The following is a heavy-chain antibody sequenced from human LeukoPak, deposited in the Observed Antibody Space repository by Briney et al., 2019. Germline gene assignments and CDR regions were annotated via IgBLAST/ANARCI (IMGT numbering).Heavy chain of an antibody. J-gene: IGHJ4*02. Sequence: GGSLRLSCAASGFTFSSYNMSWVRQAPGKGLDWVSSISSSSSTIYYADSVKGRFSISRDNAKNSLSLQMNSLRAEDTAVYFCARAISYDFWSGYYHAPGYWGQGTLVTVSS. V-gene: IGHV3-21*04. CDR3: ARAISYDFWSGYYHAPGY. D-gene: IGHD3-3*01. CDR1: GFTFSSYN. CDR2: ISSSSSTI.